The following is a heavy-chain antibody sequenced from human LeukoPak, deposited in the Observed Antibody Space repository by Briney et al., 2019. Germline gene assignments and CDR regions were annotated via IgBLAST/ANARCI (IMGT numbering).Heavy chain of an antibody. CDR1: GFTFSNYW. D-gene: IGHD3-16*01. J-gene: IGHJ4*02. CDR2: IKTDGSEK. Sequence: GGSLRLSCEGSGFTFSNYWMGWVRQAPGKGLQWVANIKTDGSEKYYVDSVKGRFTISRDNAKNSLYLQMNSLRAEDTAVYYCARAMSTFGGFRNYFDSWGQGTLVTVSS. V-gene: IGHV3-7*04. CDR3: ARAMSTFGGFRNYFDS.